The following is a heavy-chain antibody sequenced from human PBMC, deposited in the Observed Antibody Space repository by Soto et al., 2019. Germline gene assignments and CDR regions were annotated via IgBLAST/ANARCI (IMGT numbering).Heavy chain of an antibody. J-gene: IGHJ3*01. Sequence: PETLSLTCTVSGGSVGSGAYYWSWIRQPPGNALEWIGYIQYSGDTNYNSSLKSRVTISVDMSRNRFSLKLTSVTAADTAFYYCARHDYSDRAFDLWGQGAMVTVSS. V-gene: IGHV4-61*08. CDR1: GGSVGSGAYY. CDR2: IQYSGDT. CDR3: ARHDYSDRAFDL. D-gene: IGHD3-22*01.